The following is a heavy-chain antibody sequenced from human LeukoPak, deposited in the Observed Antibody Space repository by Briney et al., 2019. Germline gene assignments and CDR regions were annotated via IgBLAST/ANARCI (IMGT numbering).Heavy chain of an antibody. CDR2: MNPNSGNT. J-gene: IGHJ4*02. CDR3: ARVGCSSTSCLDY. D-gene: IGHD2-2*01. V-gene: IGHV1-8*03. Sequence: ASVKVSCKASGYTFTSYNINWVRQATGQGLEWMGWMNPNSGNTGYAQKFQGRVTITRNTSISTAYMELSSLRSEDTAVYYCARVGCSSTSCLDYWDQGTLVTVSS. CDR1: GYTFTSYN.